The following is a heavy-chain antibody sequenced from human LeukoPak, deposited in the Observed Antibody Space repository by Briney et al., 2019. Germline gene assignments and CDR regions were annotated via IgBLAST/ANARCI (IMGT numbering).Heavy chain of an antibody. J-gene: IGHJ4*02. CDR3: ARKHETELAEFDY. CDR1: GYTFTGYY. D-gene: IGHD1-14*01. Sequence: ASVEVSCKASGYTFTGYYMHWVRQAPGQGLQWMGWINPNSGATNYAQKFQGRVTMTRDTSISTAYMELRSLGSDNTAVYYCARKHETELAEFDYWGQGSLVTVSS. V-gene: IGHV1-2*02. CDR2: INPNSGAT.